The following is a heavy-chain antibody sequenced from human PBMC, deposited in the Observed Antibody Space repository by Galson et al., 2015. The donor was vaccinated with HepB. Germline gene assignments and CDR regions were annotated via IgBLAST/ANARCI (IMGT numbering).Heavy chain of an antibody. J-gene: IGHJ4*02. Sequence: CAISGDSVSSNSAAWNWIRQSPSRGLEWLGRTYYRSKWYNDYAVSVKSRITINPDTSKNQFSLQLNSVTPEDTAVYYCAREADFGYCSGGSCHFDYWGQGTLVTVSS. CDR3: AREADFGYCSGGSCHFDY. CDR1: GDSVSSNSAA. D-gene: IGHD2-15*01. V-gene: IGHV6-1*01. CDR2: TYYRSKWYN.